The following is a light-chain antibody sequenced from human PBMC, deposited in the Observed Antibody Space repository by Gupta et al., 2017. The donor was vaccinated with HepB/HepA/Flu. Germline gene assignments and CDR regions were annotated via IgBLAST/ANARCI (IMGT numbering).Light chain of an antibody. V-gene: IGKV4-1*01. CDR3: QQYSTTPRT. Sequence: DIVLTQSPDSLAVSLGERATINCKSSQSVKYSITNKNAVAWYQQKPGQPPKLLIYWASTRDSGVANRFSGSGSGTDFTLTIASLQAEDAAVYYCQQYSTTPRTFGQGTKVELK. CDR2: WAS. CDR1: QSVKYSITNKNA. J-gene: IGKJ1*01.